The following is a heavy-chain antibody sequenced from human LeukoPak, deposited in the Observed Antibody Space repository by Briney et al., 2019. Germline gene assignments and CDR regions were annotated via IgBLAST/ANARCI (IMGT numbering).Heavy chain of an antibody. V-gene: IGHV1-2*02. CDR1: GYTFNGYY. CDR3: ARDVSGSPPAWWFDP. D-gene: IGHD1-26*01. Sequence: ASVKVSCKASGYTFNGYYMHWVRQAPGQGLEWMGWINPNSGGTNYAQRFQGRVTMTRDTSISTAYMELSSLRSEDTAVYYCARDVSGSPPAWWFDPWGQGTLVTVSS. J-gene: IGHJ5*02. CDR2: INPNSGGT.